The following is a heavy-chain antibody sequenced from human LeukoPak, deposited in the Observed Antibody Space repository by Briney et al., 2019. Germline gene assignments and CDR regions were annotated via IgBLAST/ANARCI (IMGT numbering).Heavy chain of an antibody. Sequence: ASVKVSCKASGYIFTSFYMHWVRQAHGQGLEWMGIINPSGGNTGYAQKFQGRVTMTRDTSTSTVYMELSSLRSEDTAVYYCARDESLLNYWGQGTLVTVSS. CDR2: INPSGGNT. J-gene: IGHJ4*02. CDR1: GYIFTSFY. CDR3: ARDESLLNY. V-gene: IGHV1-46*01.